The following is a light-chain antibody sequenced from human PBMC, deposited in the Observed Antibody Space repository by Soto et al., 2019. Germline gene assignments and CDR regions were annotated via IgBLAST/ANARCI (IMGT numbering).Light chain of an antibody. CDR2: DAS. CDR3: QQSNNYSPL. V-gene: IGKV1-5*01. Sequence: DIQMTQSPSTLSAHVGNRVTITCRASQSITNWVAWNQQTPGKAPKLLSYDASYLESGVPSRFSGGGSGTDFTRPVSSLQPDVFATYYCQQSNNYSPLFGQGNKV. CDR1: QSITNW. J-gene: IGKJ1*01.